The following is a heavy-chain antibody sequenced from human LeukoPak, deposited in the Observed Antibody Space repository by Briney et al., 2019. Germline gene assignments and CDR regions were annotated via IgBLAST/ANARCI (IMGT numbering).Heavy chain of an antibody. J-gene: IGHJ3*02. CDR1: GYTFTSYG. CDR2: ISAYNGNT. CDR3: ARAHRMIGGASAAFDI. V-gene: IGHV1-18*01. Sequence: ASVKVSCKASGYTFTSYGISWVRQAPGQGLEWMGWISAYNGNTNYAQKLQGRVTMTTDTSTSTAYMELRSLRSDDTAVYYCARAHRMIGGASAAFDIWGQGTMVTVSS. D-gene: IGHD3-22*01.